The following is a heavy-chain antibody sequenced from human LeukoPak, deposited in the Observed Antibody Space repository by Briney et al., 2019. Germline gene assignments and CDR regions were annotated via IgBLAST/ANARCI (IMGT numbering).Heavy chain of an antibody. CDR1: GFTFSTYA. CDR2: IINNGGST. D-gene: IGHD2-15*01. V-gene: IGHV3-23*01. Sequence: PGGSLGLSCAASGFTFSTYAMSWGRQAPGKGLEWVSSIINNGGSTYYADSVKGRFTISRDNSKNTLYLQMNSLRAEHTAVYYCAKFRGSRIPSWHFDVWGRGALVTVSS. CDR3: AKFRGSRIPSWHFDV. J-gene: IGHJ2*01.